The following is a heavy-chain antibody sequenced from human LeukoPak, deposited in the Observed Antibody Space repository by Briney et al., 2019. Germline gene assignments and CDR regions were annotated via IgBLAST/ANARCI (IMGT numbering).Heavy chain of an antibody. CDR2: IYHSGST. CDR1: GYAISSGYF. D-gene: IGHD6-13*01. Sequence: SETLSLTCSVSGYAISSGYFWGWIRQPPGKGLEWIGTIYHSGSTYYNPSLKSRVTISVDTSKNQFSLKLSSVTAADTAVYYCARGYSSSWYFNWFGPWGQGTLVTVSS. CDR3: ARGYSSSWYFNWFGP. V-gene: IGHV4-38-2*02. J-gene: IGHJ5*02.